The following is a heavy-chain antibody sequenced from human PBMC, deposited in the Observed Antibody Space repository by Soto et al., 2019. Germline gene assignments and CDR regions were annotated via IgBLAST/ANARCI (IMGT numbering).Heavy chain of an antibody. V-gene: IGHV1-69*01. J-gene: IGHJ4*02. D-gene: IGHD6-13*01. CDR2: IIPIFGTA. Sequence: QVQLVQSGAEVKKPGSSVKVSCKASGGTFSSYAISWVRQAPGQGLEWMGGIIPIFGTANYAQKLQGRVTITADESTSTAYMELSSLRSEDTAVYYCARVREGGQQLVAYYFDYWGQGTLVTVSS. CDR3: ARVREGGQQLVAYYFDY. CDR1: GGTFSSYA.